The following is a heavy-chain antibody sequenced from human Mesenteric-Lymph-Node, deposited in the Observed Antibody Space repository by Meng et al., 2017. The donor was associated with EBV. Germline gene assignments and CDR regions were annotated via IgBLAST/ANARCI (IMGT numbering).Heavy chain of an antibody. CDR1: GGSISGNNW. Sequence: QVRLQRAGPGLVKPSGTLSLTCAVSGGSISGNNWWSWIRQSPGKGLEWIGEVFHIGSTNYNPSLKSRVTISLDKSKNQFSLKLTSVTAADTAVYFCARVSEISGTWLDCWGQGTLVTVSS. CDR2: VFHIGST. D-gene: IGHD1-7*01. J-gene: IGHJ1*01. CDR3: ARVSEISGTWLDC. V-gene: IGHV4-4*02.